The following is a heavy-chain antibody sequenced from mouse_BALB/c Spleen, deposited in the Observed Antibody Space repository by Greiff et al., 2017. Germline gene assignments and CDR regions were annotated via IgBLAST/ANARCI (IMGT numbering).Heavy chain of an antibody. V-gene: IGHV1S29*02. D-gene: IGHD2-14*01. CDR2: IYPYNGGT. Sequence: EVQLVESGPELVKPGASVKISCKASGYTFTDYNMHWVKQSHGKSLEWIGYIYPYNGGTGYNQKFKSKATLTVDNSSSTAYMELRSLTSEDSAVYYCASSYRYERTWFAYWGQGTLVTVSA. J-gene: IGHJ3*01. CDR3: ASSYRYERTWFAY. CDR1: GYTFTDYN.